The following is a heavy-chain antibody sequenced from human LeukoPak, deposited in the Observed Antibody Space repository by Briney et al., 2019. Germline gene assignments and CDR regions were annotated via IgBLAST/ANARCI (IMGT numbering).Heavy chain of an antibody. J-gene: IGHJ4*02. CDR3: ARRYFDY. CDR1: GFTFSSYA. Sequence: GGSLRLSCAASGFTFSSYAMSWVRQAPGKGLEWVANIKQDGSEKYYADSVKGRFIISRDNAKNALYLQMSSLRAEDTAIYYCARRYFDYWGQGTLVTVSS. V-gene: IGHV3-7*03. CDR2: IKQDGSEK.